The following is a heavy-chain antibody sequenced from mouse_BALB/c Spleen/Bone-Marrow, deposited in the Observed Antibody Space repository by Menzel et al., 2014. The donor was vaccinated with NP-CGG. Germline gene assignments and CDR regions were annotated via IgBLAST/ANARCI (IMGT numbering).Heavy chain of an antibody. J-gene: IGHJ4*01. CDR2: IRNKAYGYTT. CDR3: ARFPMDY. CDR1: WFTFTDYY. V-gene: IGHV7-3*02. Sequence: EVKVVESGGGLVQPGGSLRLSCTTSWFTFTDYYMSWVRQPPGKALEWLAFIRNKAYGYTTEYSASVRGRFTISRDNSQSILYLQMNTLRAEDSATYYCARFPMDYWGQGTSVTVSS.